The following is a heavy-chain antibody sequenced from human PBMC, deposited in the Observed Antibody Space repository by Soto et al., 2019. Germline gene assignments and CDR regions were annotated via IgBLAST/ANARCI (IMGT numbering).Heavy chain of an antibody. CDR3: ARDEPADY. CDR1: GFTCSSYW. CDR2: IKQAGSEK. J-gene: IGHJ4*02. Sequence: EVQLVESGGGLVQPGGSLRLSCAASGFTCSSYWMSWVRQAPGKGLEWVANIKQAGSEKYYVDSVKGRFTISRDNAKNSLYLQMNSLSAEDTAVYYCARDEPADYWVQGTLVTVSS. V-gene: IGHV3-7*04.